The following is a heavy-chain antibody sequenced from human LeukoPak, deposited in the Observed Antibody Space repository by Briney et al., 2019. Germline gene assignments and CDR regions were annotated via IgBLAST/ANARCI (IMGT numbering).Heavy chain of an antibody. D-gene: IGHD3-22*01. CDR2: ISSSSSYV. J-gene: IGHJ5*02. V-gene: IGHV3-21*01. CDR1: GFPFRSYC. CDR3: ARASIVVVTHNWFDP. Sequence: GSLRLSCAASGFPFRSYCMDWVRPASGKGLEWVSSISSSSSYVYYADSVKGRFTISRDNAKNSLYLQMNSLRAEDTAVYYCARASIVVVTHNWFDPWGQGTLVTVSS.